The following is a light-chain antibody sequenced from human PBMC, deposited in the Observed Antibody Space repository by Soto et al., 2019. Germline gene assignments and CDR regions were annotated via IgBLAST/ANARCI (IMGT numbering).Light chain of an antibody. J-gene: IGLJ3*02. CDR3: QTWSTDIRV. CDR2: LNSDGSH. V-gene: IGLV4-69*01. Sequence: QLVLTQPPSASASLGASVKLTCTLSSGHNSYAIAWHQQQPEKGPRYLMKLNSDGSHSKGDGIPDRFSGSSSGAERYLTISSLPYEDEADYYCQTWSTDIRVFGGGTKVTVL. CDR1: SGHNSYA.